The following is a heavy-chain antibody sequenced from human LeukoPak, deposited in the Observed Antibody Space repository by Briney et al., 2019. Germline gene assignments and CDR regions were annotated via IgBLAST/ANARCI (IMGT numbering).Heavy chain of an antibody. D-gene: IGHD3-3*01. CDR2: VYITGST. V-gene: IGHV4-4*07. Sequence: SETLSLICTVSGGSFNNHYWSWIRQPAGKGLEWVGRVYITGSTNYNPSLKSRVTMSVDTSKNQFSLNVSSVTAADTAVYYCARGVSDFWSTTAFDIWGQGTMVTVSS. J-gene: IGHJ3*02. CDR1: GGSFNNHY. CDR3: ARGVSDFWSTTAFDI.